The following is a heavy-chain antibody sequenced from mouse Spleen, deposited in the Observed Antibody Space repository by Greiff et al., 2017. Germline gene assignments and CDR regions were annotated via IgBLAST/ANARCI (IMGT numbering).Heavy chain of an antibody. CDR2: IHPNSGST. J-gene: IGHJ4*01. CDR1: GYTFTSYW. Sequence: QVQLQQPGAELVKPGASVKLSCKASGYTFTSYWMHWVKQRPGQGLEWIGMIHPNSGSTNYNEKFKSKATLTVDKSSSTAYMQLSSLTSEDSAVYYCAREDYGSFYAMDYWGQGTSVTVSS. CDR3: AREDYGSFYAMDY. D-gene: IGHD1-1*01. V-gene: IGHV1-64*01.